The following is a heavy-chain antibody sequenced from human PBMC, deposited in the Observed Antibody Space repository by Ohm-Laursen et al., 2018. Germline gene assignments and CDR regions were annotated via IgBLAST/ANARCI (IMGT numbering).Heavy chain of an antibody. CDR2: IFSNDEK. D-gene: IGHD3-3*01. CDR3: ARIRDDFWSGYYKYYFDY. CDR1: GFSLSNARMG. Sequence: TQTLTLTCTVSGFSLSNARMGVSWIRQPPGKALERLAHIFSNDEKSYSTSLKSRLTISKDTSKSQVVLTMTNMDPVDTATYYCARIRDDFWSGYYKYYFDYWGQGTLVTVSS. J-gene: IGHJ4*02. V-gene: IGHV2-26*01.